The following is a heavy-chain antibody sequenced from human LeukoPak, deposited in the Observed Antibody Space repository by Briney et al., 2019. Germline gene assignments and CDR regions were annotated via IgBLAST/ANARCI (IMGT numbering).Heavy chain of an antibody. CDR3: ARGQSTGNRGPDNYFDY. D-gene: IGHD1-1*01. V-gene: IGHV1-46*01. Sequence: ASVKVSCKASGYTFTSSYMHWVRQAPGQGLEWMGIINPSGGSTSYAQKFQGRVTMTRDTSTSTVYMELSSLRSEDTAVYYCARGQSTGNRGPDNYFDYWGQGTLVTVSS. CDR1: GYTFTSSY. J-gene: IGHJ4*02. CDR2: INPSGGST.